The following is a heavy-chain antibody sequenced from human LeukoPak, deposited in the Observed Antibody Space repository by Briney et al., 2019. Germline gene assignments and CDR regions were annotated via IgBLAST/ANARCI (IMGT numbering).Heavy chain of an antibody. V-gene: IGHV5-51*01. Sequence: GESLKTSCKGSGYSFTSYWIGWVRQMPGKGLEWMGVIYPGDSDTRYSPSFQGQVTISADKSISTAYLQWSSLKASDTAMYYCARSGIVGAKGHYDYMDVWGKGTTVTVSS. D-gene: IGHD1-26*01. CDR2: IYPGDSDT. CDR3: ARSGIVGAKGHYDYMDV. J-gene: IGHJ6*03. CDR1: GYSFTSYW.